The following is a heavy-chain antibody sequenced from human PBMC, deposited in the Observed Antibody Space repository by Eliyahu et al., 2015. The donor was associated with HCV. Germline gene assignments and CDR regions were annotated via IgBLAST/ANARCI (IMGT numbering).Heavy chain of an antibody. Sequence: EVQLLESGGGLVQPGGSLRLSCAAXGFGFSSYAXXWXRXXXGKGLEWVSGITGSGGSTSYADSVKGRFTISRDNSKNTLYMQMNSLRAEDTAVYYCAKGAGYCSNGVCSRFDDWGQGTLVTVSS. CDR3: AKGAGYCSNGVCSRFDD. J-gene: IGHJ4*02. CDR2: ITGSGGST. CDR1: GFGFSSYA. D-gene: IGHD2-8*01. V-gene: IGHV3-23*01.